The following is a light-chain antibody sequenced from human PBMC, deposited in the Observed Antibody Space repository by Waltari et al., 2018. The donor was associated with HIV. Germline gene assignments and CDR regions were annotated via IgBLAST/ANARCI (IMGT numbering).Light chain of an antibody. Sequence: QLVMTLSPSASASMGASVKLTCPLRSGHYNYDLACHQLPPETGPRYLMHVNSDCSHSKGDGIPDRFAGSRSGADRYRSIASVQSEDEADYYCQTWGAEGMQVFGGGTKLTGL. CDR3: QTWGAEGMQV. CDR2: VNSDCSH. V-gene: IGLV4-69*01. J-gene: IGLJ2*01. CDR1: SGHYNYD.